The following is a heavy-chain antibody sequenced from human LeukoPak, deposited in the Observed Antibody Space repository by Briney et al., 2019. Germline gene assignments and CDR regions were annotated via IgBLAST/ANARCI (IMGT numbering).Heavy chain of an antibody. D-gene: IGHD3-3*01. V-gene: IGHV4-34*01. CDR2: INHSGST. CDR1: GGSFSGYY. J-gene: IGHJ4*02. Sequence: PSETLSLTCAAYGGSFSGYYWSWIRQPPGKGLEWIGEINHSGSTNYNPSLKSRVTISVDTSKNQFSLKLSSVTAADTAVYYCARGSIWNYWGQGTLVTVSS. CDR3: ARGSIWNY.